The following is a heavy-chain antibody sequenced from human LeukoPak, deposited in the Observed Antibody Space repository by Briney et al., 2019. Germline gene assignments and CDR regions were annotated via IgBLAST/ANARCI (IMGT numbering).Heavy chain of an antibody. V-gene: IGHV3-23*01. CDR3: ARDAVSIAAAGTYYFDY. Sequence: GGSLRLSCAASGFTFTTYAMSWVRQAPGRGLEWVSVFYSGGNTYYADSVKGRFTISRDDSKNTVYLQMNSLRAEDTAVYYCARDAVSIAAAGTYYFDYWGQGTLVTVSS. CDR2: FYSGGNT. J-gene: IGHJ4*02. CDR1: GFTFTTYA. D-gene: IGHD6-13*01.